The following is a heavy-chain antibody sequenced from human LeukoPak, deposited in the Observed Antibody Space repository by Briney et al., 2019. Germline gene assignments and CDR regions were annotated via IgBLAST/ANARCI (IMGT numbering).Heavy chain of an antibody. CDR1: GFIFSDYY. V-gene: IGHV3-11*06. CDR3: ARDHSGSYSDY. Sequence: GGSLRLSCAASGFIFSDYYMTWIRQAPGEGLEWVSYISSSSYTNYADSVKGRFTISRDNAKNSLYLQMNSLRDEDTAVYYCARDHSGSYSDYWGQGTLVTVSS. D-gene: IGHD1-26*01. J-gene: IGHJ4*02. CDR2: ISSSSYT.